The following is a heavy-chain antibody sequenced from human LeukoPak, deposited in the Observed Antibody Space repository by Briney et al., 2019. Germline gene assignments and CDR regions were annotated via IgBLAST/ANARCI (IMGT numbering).Heavy chain of an antibody. CDR3: ARDLRD. CDR1: GFTFSRYS. Sequence: GGSLRLSCAASGFTFSRYSMNWVRQAPGKGLEWVSSITDRSGYIFYANSVKGRFTVSRDDAKNSVYLQMTSLRVEDTAVYYCARDLRDWGQGTVVTVSS. J-gene: IGHJ3*01. V-gene: IGHV3-21*01. CDR2: ITDRSGYI.